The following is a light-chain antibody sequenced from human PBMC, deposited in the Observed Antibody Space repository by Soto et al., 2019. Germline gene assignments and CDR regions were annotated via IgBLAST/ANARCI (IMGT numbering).Light chain of an antibody. Sequence: QLVLTQTPSASASLGASVKLTCTLSGGRTDYAIAWHQQQPQKGPRFLLKLNLDGSHIAGDGVPDRFSASSSGAERYLTISSLQSDDEAVYYCQSWGSAFRVFGGGTKLTVL. CDR2: LNLDGSH. CDR3: QSWGSAFRV. CDR1: GGRTDYA. V-gene: IGLV4-69*01. J-gene: IGLJ3*02.